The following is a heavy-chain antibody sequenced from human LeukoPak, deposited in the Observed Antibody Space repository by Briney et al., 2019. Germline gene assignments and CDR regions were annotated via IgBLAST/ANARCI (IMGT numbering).Heavy chain of an antibody. CDR3: AREVDGDYYDSSGPFDY. V-gene: IGHV1-2*02. J-gene: IGHJ4*02. CDR2: INPNSGGT. D-gene: IGHD3-22*01. Sequence: ASVKVSCKASGYTLTGYYMHWVRQAPGQGLEWMGWINPNSGGTNYAQKFQGRVTMTRDTSISTAYMELSRLRSDDTAVYYCAREVDGDYYDSSGPFDYWGQGTLVTVSS. CDR1: GYTLTGYY.